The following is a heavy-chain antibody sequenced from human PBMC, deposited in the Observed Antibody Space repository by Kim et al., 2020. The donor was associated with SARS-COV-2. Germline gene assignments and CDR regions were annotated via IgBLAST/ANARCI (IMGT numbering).Heavy chain of an antibody. CDR3: ARFRYFDWLPHYYYYGMDV. CDR2: IYHSGST. V-gene: IGHV4-4*02. J-gene: IGHJ6*02. CDR1: GGSISSSNW. Sequence: SETLSLTCAVSGGSISSSNWWSWVRQPPGKGLEWIGEIYHSGSTNYNPSLKSRVTISVDKSKNQFSLKLSSVTAADTAVYYCARFRYFDWLPHYYYYGMDVWGQGTTVTVSS. D-gene: IGHD3-9*01.